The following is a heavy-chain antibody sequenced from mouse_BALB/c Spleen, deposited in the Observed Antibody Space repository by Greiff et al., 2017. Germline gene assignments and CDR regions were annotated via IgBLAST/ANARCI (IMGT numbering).Heavy chain of an antibody. CDR3: ARSGITTVVATPFAY. D-gene: IGHD1-1*01. V-gene: IGHV5-17*02. J-gene: IGHJ3*01. CDR2: ISSGSSTI. Sequence: EVMLVESGGGLVQPGGSRKLSCAASGFTFSSFGMHWVRQAPEKGLEWVAYISSGSSTIYYADTVKGRFTISRDNPKNTLFLQMTSLRSEDTAMYYCARSGITTVVATPFAYWGQGTLVTVSA. CDR1: GFTFSSFG.